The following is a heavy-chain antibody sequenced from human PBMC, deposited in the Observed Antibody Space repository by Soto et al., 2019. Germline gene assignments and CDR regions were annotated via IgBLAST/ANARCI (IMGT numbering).Heavy chain of an antibody. V-gene: IGHV3-48*03. CDR2: ISSSGSTI. CDR3: ARDQGLGCSTTSCYIGMSAFDI. Sequence: PGGSLRLSCAASGFTFSSYKMNWVRQAPGKGLEWVSYISSSGSTIYYADSMKGRFTISRDNAKNSLYLQMNSLRAEDTAVYYCARDQGLGCSTTSCYIGMSAFDIWGQGTMVTVS. J-gene: IGHJ3*02. D-gene: IGHD2-2*02. CDR1: GFTFSSYK.